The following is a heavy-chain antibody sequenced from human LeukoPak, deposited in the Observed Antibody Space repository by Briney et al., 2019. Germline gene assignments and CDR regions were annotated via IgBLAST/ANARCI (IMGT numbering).Heavy chain of an antibody. D-gene: IGHD3-22*01. CDR2: IYYSGST. J-gene: IGHJ4*02. Sequence: SETLSLTCTVSGGSISSYYWSWIRQPPRKGLEWIGYIYYSGSTNYNPSLKSRVTISVDTSKNQFSLKLSSVTAADTAVYYCARDGTGYYDSSGYWYYFDYWGQGTLVTVSS. V-gene: IGHV4-59*01. CDR3: ARDGTGYYDSSGYWYYFDY. CDR1: GGSISSYY.